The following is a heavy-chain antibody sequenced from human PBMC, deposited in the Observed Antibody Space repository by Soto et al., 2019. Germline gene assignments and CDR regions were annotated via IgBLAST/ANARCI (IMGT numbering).Heavy chain of an antibody. CDR1: ESTFSNSG. Sequence: QVQLVESGGGVGQPGRSLRLSCAASESTFSNSGMHWVRQAPGKGLKWVAVISNDGSDKYYADSVKGRFTISRENSKKTRFLQMNSVRPEDTAVYYCARAPRGFSAYDASLQIDSWGQGTLVTVSS. V-gene: IGHV3-30*03. CDR3: ARAPRGFSAYDASLQIDS. D-gene: IGHD5-12*01. J-gene: IGHJ4*02. CDR2: ISNDGSDK.